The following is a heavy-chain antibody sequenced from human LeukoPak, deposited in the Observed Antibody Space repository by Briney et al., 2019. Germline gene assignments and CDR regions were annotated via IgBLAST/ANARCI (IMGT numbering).Heavy chain of an antibody. J-gene: IGHJ4*02. V-gene: IGHV4-30-4*01. Sequence: PSETLSLTCTVSGGSISSGDYYWSWIRQPPGKGLEWIGRFHHGGSPSYNPSLQSRVTITADTSKNQFSLNLRSVSAADTAVYYCTRGLPTDKIDYWGQGTLVTVSS. CDR1: GGSISSGDYY. CDR3: TRGLPTDKIDY. D-gene: IGHD4-17*01. CDR2: FHHGGSP.